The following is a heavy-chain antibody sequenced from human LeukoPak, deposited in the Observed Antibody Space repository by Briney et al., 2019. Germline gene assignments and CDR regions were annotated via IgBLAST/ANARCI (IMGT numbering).Heavy chain of an antibody. J-gene: IGHJ4*02. CDR3: ARGLGYSYGFFDY. CDR2: INHSGST. D-gene: IGHD5-18*01. V-gene: IGHV4-34*01. Sequence: SETLSLTCAVSGGSFSGYYWSWIRQPPGKGLEWIGEINHSGSTNYNPSLKSRVTISVDTSKNLFSLKLSSVTAADTAVYYCARGLGYSYGFFDYWGQGTLVTVSS. CDR1: GGSFSGYY.